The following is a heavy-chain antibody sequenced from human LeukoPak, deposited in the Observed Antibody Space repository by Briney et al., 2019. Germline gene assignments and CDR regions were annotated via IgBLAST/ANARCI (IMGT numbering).Heavy chain of an antibody. Sequence: SDTLSLTCTVSGGSFNNYYWRWIRQPPGKGLEWIGNIYYTGSTNYNPSLKSRITMSVDTSKNHCSLKLSSVTAADTAVYYCARGQFLYSTGWPSTIRFDYWGQGALVTVSS. CDR3: ARGQFLYSTGWPSTIRFDY. V-gene: IGHV4-59*12. D-gene: IGHD6-19*01. CDR2: IYYTGST. J-gene: IGHJ4*02. CDR1: GGSFNNYY.